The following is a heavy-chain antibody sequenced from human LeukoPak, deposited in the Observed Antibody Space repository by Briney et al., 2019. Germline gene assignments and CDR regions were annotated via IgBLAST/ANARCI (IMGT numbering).Heavy chain of an antibody. D-gene: IGHD2-15*01. CDR3: ASGGSVGDIFDI. J-gene: IGHJ3*02. CDR2: INSDGIST. Sequence: QTGGSLRLSCAASGFTFSSYWMNWVRQAPGEGLVWVSRINSDGISTKYADSVKGRFTISRDNAKNTLYLQMNSLRAEDTAVYFCASGGSVGDIFDIWGQGTMVTVSS. CDR1: GFTFSSYW. V-gene: IGHV3-74*01.